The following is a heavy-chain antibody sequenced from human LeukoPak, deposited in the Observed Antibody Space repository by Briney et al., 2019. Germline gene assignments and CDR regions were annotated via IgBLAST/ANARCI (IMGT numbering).Heavy chain of an antibody. V-gene: IGHV3-74*01. Sequence: TGGSLRLSCATSGFILSNYWMHWVRQAPGKGLVWVSRINNDGSSTTYADSVKGRFTISRDNARNTLYLQMNSLRAEDTAVYYRARDGISCTGGHCYFASWGQGTLVTVSS. J-gene: IGHJ4*02. CDR1: GFILSNYW. CDR2: INNDGSST. D-gene: IGHD2-8*02. CDR3: ARDGISCTGGHCYFAS.